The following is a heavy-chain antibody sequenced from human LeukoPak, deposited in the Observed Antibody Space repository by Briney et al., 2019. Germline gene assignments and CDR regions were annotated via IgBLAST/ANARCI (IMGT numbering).Heavy chain of an antibody. CDR3: ARETYGSGSYYPDY. CDR2: IYYTGST. CDR1: GGSISSYY. Sequence: SETLSLTCTVSGGSISSYYWSWIRQPPGKGLEWIGYIYYTGSTNYNPSLKSRVTISVDTSKTQFSLKLSSVTAADTAVYYCARETYGSGSYYPDYWGQGTLVTVSS. J-gene: IGHJ4*02. V-gene: IGHV4-59*01. D-gene: IGHD3-10*01.